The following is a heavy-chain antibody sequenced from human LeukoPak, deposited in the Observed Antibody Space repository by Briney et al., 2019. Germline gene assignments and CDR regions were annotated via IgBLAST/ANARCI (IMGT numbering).Heavy chain of an antibody. CDR3: ARERRGYSSSSWFDY. D-gene: IGHD6-6*01. CDR1: GGSISSGSYY. CDR2: IYTSGST. Sequence: SRTLSLTCTVSGGSISSGSYYWSWIRQPAGKGLEWIGRIYTSGSTNYNPSLKSRVTISVDTSKNQFSLKLSSVTAADTAVYYCARERRGYSSSSWFDYWGQGTLVTVSS. V-gene: IGHV4-61*02. J-gene: IGHJ4*02.